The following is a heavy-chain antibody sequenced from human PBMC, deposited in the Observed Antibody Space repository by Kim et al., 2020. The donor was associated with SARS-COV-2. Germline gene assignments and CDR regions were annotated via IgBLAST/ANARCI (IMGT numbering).Heavy chain of an antibody. Sequence: SVKVSCKASGGTFSDYTFTWVRQAPGQGLEWMGGIIPIFGKTNHAQKFQGRVTFTADESTRTAYMKLSSLRSEDTAVYYCARALHMIAADHYYGLDVWGQGTTVTVSS. CDR3: ARALHMIAADHYYGLDV. V-gene: IGHV1-69*13. D-gene: IGHD2-21*01. J-gene: IGHJ6*02. CDR1: GGTFSDYT. CDR2: IIPIFGKT.